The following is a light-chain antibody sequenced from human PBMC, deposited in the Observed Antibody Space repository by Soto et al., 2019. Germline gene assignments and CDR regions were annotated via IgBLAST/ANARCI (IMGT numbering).Light chain of an antibody. CDR2: DAS. V-gene: IGKV1-33*01. CDR1: QSISSW. Sequence: DIQMTQSPSTLSASVGDRVSITCRASQSISSWLAWYQQKPGKAPKLLIYDASNLETGVPSRFSGSGSGTDFTFTISSLQPEDIATYYCQQYDNLPRALTFGGGTKV. CDR3: QQYDNLPRALT. J-gene: IGKJ4*01.